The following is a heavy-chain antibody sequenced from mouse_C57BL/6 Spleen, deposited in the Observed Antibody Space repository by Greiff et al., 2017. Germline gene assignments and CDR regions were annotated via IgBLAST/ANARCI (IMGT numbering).Heavy chain of an antibody. D-gene: IGHD2-12*01. CDR3: ARQNYCSHYYALDY. J-gene: IGHJ4*01. CDR1: GFTFSSYG. V-gene: IGHV5-6*01. Sequence: EVKLMESGGDLVKPGGSLKLSCAASGFTFSSYGMSWVRQTPDKRLEWVATISSGGSYTYYPDSVKGRFTISRDNAKNTLYLQMSSLKSEYTAMYYCARQNYCSHYYALDYWGQGTSVTVSS. CDR2: ISSGGSYT.